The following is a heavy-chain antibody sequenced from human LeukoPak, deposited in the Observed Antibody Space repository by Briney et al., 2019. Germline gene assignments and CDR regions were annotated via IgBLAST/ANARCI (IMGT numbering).Heavy chain of an antibody. D-gene: IGHD3-3*01. Sequence: GGSLRLSCAASAFTFSSYAMNWVRQAPGKGLEWVSTISGSGGSTYYPDSVKGRFTISRDNSKNTLSLQMNSLRAEDTAVYFCAEDVGWSPRYYFDNWGQGTLVTVSS. CDR1: AFTFSSYA. CDR2: ISGSGGST. V-gene: IGHV3-23*01. J-gene: IGHJ4*02. CDR3: AEDVGWSPRYYFDN.